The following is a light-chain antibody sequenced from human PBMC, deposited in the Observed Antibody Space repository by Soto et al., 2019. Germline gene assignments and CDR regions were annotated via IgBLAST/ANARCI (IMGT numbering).Light chain of an antibody. CDR1: QSVSSY. V-gene: IGKV3-11*01. CDR3: QQRSNWPRT. CDR2: DAS. Sequence: EIVLTQSPATLSLSPGERAILSCRASQSVSSYLAWYQKKPGQAPRLLIYDASNRATGIPARFSGSGSGTDFTLTISSLEPEDFAVYYCQQRSNWPRTFGQGTKVEIK. J-gene: IGKJ1*01.